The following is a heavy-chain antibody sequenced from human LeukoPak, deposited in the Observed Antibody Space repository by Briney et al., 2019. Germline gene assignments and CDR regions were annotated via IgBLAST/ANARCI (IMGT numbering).Heavy chain of an antibody. J-gene: IGHJ4*02. CDR2: INPSGGST. V-gene: IGHV1-46*01. D-gene: IGHD3-22*01. Sequence: ASVKVSCKASGYTFTSYYMHWVRQAPGQGLEWMGIINPSGGSTSYAQKFQGRVTMTRDTSTSTVYMELSSLRSEDTAVYYCARGEDFYYYDSSGYPYWGQGTLVTVSS. CDR1: GYTFTSYY. CDR3: ARGEDFYYYDSSGYPY.